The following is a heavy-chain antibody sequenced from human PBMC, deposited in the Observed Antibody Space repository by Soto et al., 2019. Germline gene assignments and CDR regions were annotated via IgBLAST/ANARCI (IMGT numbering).Heavy chain of an antibody. D-gene: IGHD3-22*01. J-gene: IGHJ4*02. Sequence: QVXLVQSGAEVKKPGSSVKVSCKASGGTFSSYAISWVRQAPGQGLXXXXGIIPIFGTANYAQKFQGRVTITADKSTSTAYMELSSLRSEDTAVYYCARGRDDSSGYYFDYWGQGTLVTVSS. CDR3: ARGRDDSSGYYFDY. CDR1: GGTFSSYA. CDR2: IIPIFGTA. V-gene: IGHV1-69*06.